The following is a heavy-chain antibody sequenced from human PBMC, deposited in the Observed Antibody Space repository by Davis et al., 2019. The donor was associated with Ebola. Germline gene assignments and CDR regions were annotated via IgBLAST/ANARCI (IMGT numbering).Heavy chain of an antibody. CDR1: GFTFRSYV. J-gene: IGHJ4*02. CDR2: ISYDGSNK. D-gene: IGHD4-11*01. CDR3: ARDSDDYSFDY. V-gene: IGHV3-30*04. Sequence: PGGSLRLSCAASGFTFRSYVMHWVRQAPGKGLEWVAVISYDGSNKYYADSVKGRLTISRDNSKNTLYLQMNSLRPEDTAVYYCARDSDDYSFDYWGQGTLVTVSS.